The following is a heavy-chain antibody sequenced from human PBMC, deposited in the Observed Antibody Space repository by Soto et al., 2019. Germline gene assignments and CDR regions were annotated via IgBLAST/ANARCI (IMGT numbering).Heavy chain of an antibody. CDR3: ARDVDVEGSGSPYGMDV. Sequence: PSETLSLTCTVSGGSISSYYWSWIRQPPGKGLEWIGYIYYSGSTNYNPSLKSRVTISVDTSKNQFSLKLSSVTAADTAVYYCARDVDVEGSGSPYGMDVWGQGTTVTVS. J-gene: IGHJ6*02. CDR2: IYYSGST. V-gene: IGHV4-59*01. CDR1: GGSISSYY. D-gene: IGHD3-10*01.